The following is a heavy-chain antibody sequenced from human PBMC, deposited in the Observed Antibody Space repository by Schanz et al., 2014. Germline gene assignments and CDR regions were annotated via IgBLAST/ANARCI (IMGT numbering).Heavy chain of an antibody. V-gene: IGHV3-33*01. CDR1: GFTFSRYG. J-gene: IGHJ6*03. Sequence: QVQLVESGGGVVQPGRSLRLSCAASGFTFSRYGMHWVRQAPGKGLEWVAATRYDGNNKYYVDSVKGRFTISRDNSKNTLHLQMDGLRVEDTAVYYCARDAVALVPESFMDVWGKGTPVTVSS. D-gene: IGHD2-15*01. CDR2: TRYDGNNK. CDR3: ARDAVALVPESFMDV.